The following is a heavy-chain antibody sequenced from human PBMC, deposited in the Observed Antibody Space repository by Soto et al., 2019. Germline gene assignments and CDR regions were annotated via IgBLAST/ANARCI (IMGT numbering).Heavy chain of an antibody. CDR1: GFTFSSYS. D-gene: IGHD3-9*01. CDR3: ARDRSYYDLLTGEYYYYYGMDV. J-gene: IGHJ6*02. Sequence: EVQLVESGGGLIQHGGSLRLSCAASGFTFSSYSMNWVRQAPGKGLDRVSYISSSSSTIYYADSVKGRFTISRDNAKNSLYLQMNSLRAEDTAVYYCARDRSYYDLLTGEYYYYYGMDVWGQGTTVTVSS. V-gene: IGHV3-48*01. CDR2: ISSSSSTI.